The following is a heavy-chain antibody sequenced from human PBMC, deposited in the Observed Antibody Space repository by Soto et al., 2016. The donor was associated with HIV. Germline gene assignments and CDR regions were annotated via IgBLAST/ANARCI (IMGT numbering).Heavy chain of an antibody. CDR1: GGSFSGYY. V-gene: IGHV4-34*01. D-gene: IGHD2-15*01. CDR3: ANGGYCSGGSCYPVRWFDP. J-gene: IGHJ5*02. CDR2: INHSGTT. Sequence: QVQLQQWGAGLLKPSETLSLTCAVYGGSFSGYYWSWIRQPPGKGLEWIGEINHSGTTNYNPSLKSRVTISVDTSKNQFSLKLSSVTAADTAVYYCANGGYCSGGSCYPVRWFDPGARDPGHRXL.